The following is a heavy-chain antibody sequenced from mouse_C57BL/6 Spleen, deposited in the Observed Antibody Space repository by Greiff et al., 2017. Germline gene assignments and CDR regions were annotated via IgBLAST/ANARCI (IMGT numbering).Heavy chain of an antibody. D-gene: IGHD1-1*01. Sequence: VQLQQSGTVLARPGASVKMSCKTSGYTFTSYWMHWVKQRPGQGLEWIGAIYPGNSDTSYNQKFKGKAKLTAVTSAGTAYMELSSLTNEDSAVYYCTREGYGSSYGFAYWGQGTLVTVSA. J-gene: IGHJ3*01. CDR1: GYTFTSYW. CDR2: IYPGNSDT. V-gene: IGHV1-5*01. CDR3: TREGYGSSYGFAY.